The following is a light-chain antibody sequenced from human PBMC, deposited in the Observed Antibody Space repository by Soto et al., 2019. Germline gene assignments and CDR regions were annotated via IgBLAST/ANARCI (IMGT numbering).Light chain of an antibody. CDR1: QSVSTN. Sequence: EIVLTQSPGTLSLSPGERATLSCRASQSVSTNLAWYQQKPGQAPRLLIYAASTRATGIPARFSGSGSGTEFTLTISSLQSEDFGLYYCQQSTTFGQGTKVDIK. CDR3: QQSTT. J-gene: IGKJ1*01. CDR2: AAS. V-gene: IGKV3-15*01.